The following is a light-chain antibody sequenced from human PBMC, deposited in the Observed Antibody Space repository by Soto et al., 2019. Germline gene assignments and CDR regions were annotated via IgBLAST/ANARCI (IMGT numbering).Light chain of an antibody. Sequence: EIVLTQSPATLSLSPGERATLSCRASQSIHTSLAWYQHKPGQAPRLLIYGASDRATGIPDRFSGSGSGTDFTLTISRLEPEDFAVYYCQQYVTSPFTFGPGTKVDIK. J-gene: IGKJ3*01. CDR3: QQYVTSPFT. CDR2: GAS. V-gene: IGKV3-20*01. CDR1: QSIHTS.